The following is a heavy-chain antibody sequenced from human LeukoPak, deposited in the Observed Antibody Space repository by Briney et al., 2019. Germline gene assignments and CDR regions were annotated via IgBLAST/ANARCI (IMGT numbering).Heavy chain of an antibody. CDR2: IYYSGNT. CDR3: AAPFCGGDCYSTYYYFAMDV. CDR1: GGSIIAYY. J-gene: IGHJ6*02. Sequence: SGTLPLTRTVSGGSIIAYYWSWMRRPPARGPEGIGYIYYSGNTNYNPSLKSRVTISVDTSKNQYSLKLSSVTAADTDVYYCAAPFCGGDCYSTYYYFAMDVWGPGTTVTVSS. D-gene: IGHD2-21*02. V-gene: IGHV4-59*08.